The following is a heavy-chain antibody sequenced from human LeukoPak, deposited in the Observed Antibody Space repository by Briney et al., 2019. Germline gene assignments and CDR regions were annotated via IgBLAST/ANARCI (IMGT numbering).Heavy chain of an antibody. D-gene: IGHD6-13*01. CDR3: ARSIAAAGKIDC. J-gene: IGHJ4*02. CDR1: GFTFSSYA. Sequence: GGSLRLSCAASGFTFSSYAMHWVRQAPGKGLEWVAVISYDGSNKYYADSVKGRFTISRDNSKNTLYLQMNSLRAEDTAVYYCARSIAAAGKIDCWGQGTLVTVSS. CDR2: ISYDGSNK. V-gene: IGHV3-30*04.